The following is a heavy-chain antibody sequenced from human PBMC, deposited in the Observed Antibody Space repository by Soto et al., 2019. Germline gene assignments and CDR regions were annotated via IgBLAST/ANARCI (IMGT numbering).Heavy chain of an antibody. J-gene: IGHJ6*02. CDR3: ATGDTVMDVYYYYGMDV. Sequence: GGSLRLSCAASGFTFSSYGMHWVRQAPGKGLEWVAVIWFDGSNKYYADSVKGRFTISRDNSKNTLYLQMNSLRAEDTAVYYCATGDTVMDVYYYYGMDVWGQGTTVTVSS. CDR2: IWFDGSNK. D-gene: IGHD5-18*01. V-gene: IGHV3-33*01. CDR1: GFTFSSYG.